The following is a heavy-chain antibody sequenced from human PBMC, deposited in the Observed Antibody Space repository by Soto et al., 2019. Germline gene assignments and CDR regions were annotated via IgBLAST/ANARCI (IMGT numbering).Heavy chain of an antibody. J-gene: IGHJ5*02. CDR1: GYSFTSYW. CDR2: IDPSDSYT. CDR3: ARLYCSSTSCYMWFAP. Sequence: GESLKISCKGSGYSFTSYWISWVRQMPGKGLEWMGRIDPSDSYTNYSPSFQGHVTISADKSISAAYLQWSSLKASDTAMYYCARLYCSSTSCYMWFAPWGQGTLVTVSS. V-gene: IGHV5-10-1*01. D-gene: IGHD2-2*02.